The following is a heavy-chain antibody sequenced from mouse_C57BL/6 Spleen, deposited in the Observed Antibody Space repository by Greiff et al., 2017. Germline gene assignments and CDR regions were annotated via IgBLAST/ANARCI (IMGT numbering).Heavy chain of an antibody. CDR2: IDPSDSYT. D-gene: IGHD1-1*01. V-gene: IGHV1-59*01. CDR1: GYTFTSYW. CDR3: ARYESPRYGISSYFDY. J-gene: IGHJ2*01. Sequence: QVQLKQSGAELVRPGTSVKLSCKASGYTFTSYWMHWVKQRPGQGLEWIGVIDPSDSYTNYNQKFKGKATLTVDTSSSTAYMQLSSLASEDSAVSYCARYESPRYGISSYFDYWGQGTTLTVSS.